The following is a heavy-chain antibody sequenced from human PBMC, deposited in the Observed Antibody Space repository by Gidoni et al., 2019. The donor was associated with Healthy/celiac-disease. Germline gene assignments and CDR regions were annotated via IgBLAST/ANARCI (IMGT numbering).Heavy chain of an antibody. J-gene: IGHJ4*02. Sequence: EVQLLESGGGLVQPGGSLRLSCAASGFTFSSYAMSWVRQAPGKGLEWVSAISGSGGSTYYADAVKGRFTISRDNSKNTLYLQMNSLRAEDTAVYYCAKVSETTVTTWAKKLDYWGQGTLVTVSS. CDR1: GFTFSSYA. CDR3: AKVSETTVTTWAKKLDY. V-gene: IGHV3-23*01. CDR2: ISGSGGST. D-gene: IGHD4-4*01.